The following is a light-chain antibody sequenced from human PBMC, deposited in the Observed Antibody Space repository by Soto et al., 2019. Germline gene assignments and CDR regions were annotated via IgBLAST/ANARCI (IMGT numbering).Light chain of an antibody. CDR3: QQYDNWPRT. J-gene: IGKJ1*01. Sequence: EIVMKKSPATLSVSPGERATLSCRASQSVSSNLAWYQQKPGQAPRLLIYGTSTRGPGIPARFSGSGSGTEFTLTISSLQSEDFAVYYCQQYDNWPRTFGQGTKVEIK. CDR2: GTS. CDR1: QSVSSN. V-gene: IGKV3-15*01.